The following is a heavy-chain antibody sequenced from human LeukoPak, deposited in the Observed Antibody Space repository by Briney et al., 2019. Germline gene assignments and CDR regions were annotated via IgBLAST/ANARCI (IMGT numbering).Heavy chain of an antibody. CDR1: YYSIRSGYY. CDR2: IYHSGTT. CDR3: ARAGGSFYWYFDL. D-gene: IGHD1-26*01. V-gene: IGHV4-38-2*02. Sequence: PSETLSLTCTVSYYSIRSGYYWGWIRQPPGKGLEWIGSIYHSGTTYYNPSLKSRVTISVDTSKNQFSLKLSSVTAADTAVYYCARAGGSFYWYFDLWGRGTLVTVSS. J-gene: IGHJ2*01.